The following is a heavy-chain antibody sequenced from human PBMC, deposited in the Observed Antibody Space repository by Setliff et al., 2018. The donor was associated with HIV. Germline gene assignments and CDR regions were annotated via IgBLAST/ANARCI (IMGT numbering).Heavy chain of an antibody. CDR3: ARGLVGAATSYYYYYMDV. CDR2: MFYNGRS. Sequence: SETLSLTCTVSGGSISSHYWSWIRQPPGKGLEWIGYMFYNGRSNYNPSLKSRATISVDASKNRFSLKLSSVTAADTAVYYRARGLVGAATSYYYYYMDVWGKGTTVTVSS. CDR1: GGSISSHY. J-gene: IGHJ6*03. D-gene: IGHD1-26*01. V-gene: IGHV4-59*11.